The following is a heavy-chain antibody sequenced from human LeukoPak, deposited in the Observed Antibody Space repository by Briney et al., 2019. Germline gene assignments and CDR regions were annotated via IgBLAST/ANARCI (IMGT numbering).Heavy chain of an antibody. CDR1: GFTFSSYG. CDR2: ISSSGSTI. J-gene: IGHJ4*02. Sequence: PGGSLRLSCAASGFTFSSYGMNWVRQAPGKGLEWVSYISSSGSTIYYADSVKGRFTISRDNAKNSLYLQMNSLRAEDTAVYYCATTPDYYDSSGYSGYWGQGTLVTVSS. CDR3: ATTPDYYDSSGYSGY. D-gene: IGHD3-22*01. V-gene: IGHV3-48*03.